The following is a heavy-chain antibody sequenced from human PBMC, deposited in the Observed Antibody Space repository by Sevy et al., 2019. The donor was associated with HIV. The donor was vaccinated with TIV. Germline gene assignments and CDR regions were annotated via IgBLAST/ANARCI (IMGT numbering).Heavy chain of an antibody. V-gene: IGHV3-23*01. J-gene: IGHJ4*02. Sequence: GGSLRLSCAASGFTFSTYAMTWVSQAPGKGLEWVSVISGSGGSTYYADSVQGRFTISRDNSKNTLYLQMNSLRPEDTAVYYCAKDRVSGTYYTGDFDCWGQGTLVTVSS. CDR1: GFTFSTYA. D-gene: IGHD3-10*01. CDR2: ISGSGGST. CDR3: AKDRVSGTYYTGDFDC.